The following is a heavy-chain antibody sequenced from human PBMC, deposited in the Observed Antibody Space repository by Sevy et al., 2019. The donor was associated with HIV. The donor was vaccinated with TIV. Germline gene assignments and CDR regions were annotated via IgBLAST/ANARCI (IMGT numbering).Heavy chain of an antibody. CDR2: IWYDGSNK. Sequence: GGSLRLSCAASGFTFSSYGMHWVRQAPGKGLEWVAVIWYDGSNKYYADSVKGRFTISRDNSKSTLYLQMNSLRREDTAVYYCVRTAGLTGSYEYWGQGTQVTVSS. V-gene: IGHV3-33*01. CDR3: VRTAGLTGSYEY. D-gene: IGHD3-9*01. J-gene: IGHJ4*02. CDR1: GFTFSSYG.